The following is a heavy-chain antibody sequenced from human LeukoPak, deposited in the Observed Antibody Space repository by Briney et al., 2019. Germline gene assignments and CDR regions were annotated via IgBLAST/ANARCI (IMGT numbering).Heavy chain of an antibody. CDR1: GGSFSGYY. CDR3: ARGRWTDFDY. Sequence: SETLSLTCAVYGGSFSGYYWSWIRQPPGKGLEWIGEINHSGSTNYNPSLKSRVTISVDTSKNQFSLQLNSVTPEDTAVYYCARGRWTDFDYWGQGTLVTVSS. V-gene: IGHV4-34*01. D-gene: IGHD2-15*01. J-gene: IGHJ4*02. CDR2: INHSGST.